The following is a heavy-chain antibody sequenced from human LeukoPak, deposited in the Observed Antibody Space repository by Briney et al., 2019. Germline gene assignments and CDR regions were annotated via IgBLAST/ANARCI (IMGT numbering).Heavy chain of an antibody. CDR2: IYYSGST. D-gene: IGHD6-13*01. V-gene: IGHV4-59*08. CDR3: ARRSSWLKAFDI. CDR1: GGSISSYY. J-gene: IGHJ3*02. Sequence: SETLSLTCTVSGGSISSYYWSWIRQPPGKGLEWIGYIYYSGSTNYNPSLKSRVTISVDTSKNQFSLKLSSVTGADTAVYYCARRSSWLKAFDIWGQGTMVTVSS.